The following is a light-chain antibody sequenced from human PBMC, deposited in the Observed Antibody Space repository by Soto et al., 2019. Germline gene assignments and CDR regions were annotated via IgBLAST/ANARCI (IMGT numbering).Light chain of an antibody. CDR2: AAS. CDR1: QGISSY. V-gene: IGKV1-8*01. Sequence: AIRMTQSPSSLSASTGDRVTITCRARQGISSYLAWYQQKPGKAPKLLIYAASTLQSGVPSRFSGSGSGTDFTLTISCLQSEDFATYYCQQSHSIPWTFGQGTKVEIK. J-gene: IGKJ1*01. CDR3: QQSHSIPWT.